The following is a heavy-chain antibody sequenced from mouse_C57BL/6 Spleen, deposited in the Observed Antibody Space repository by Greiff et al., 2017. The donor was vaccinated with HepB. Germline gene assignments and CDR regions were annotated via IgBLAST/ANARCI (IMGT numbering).Heavy chain of an antibody. CDR3: ARSYGSISYYFDY. V-gene: IGHV5-6*01. J-gene: IGHJ2*01. Sequence: EVHLVESGGDLVKPGGSLKLSCAASGFTFSSYGMSWVRQTPDKRLEWVATISSGGSYTYYPDSVKGRFTISRDNAKNTLYLQMSSLKSEDTAMYYCARSYGSISYYFDYWGQGTTLTVSS. CDR1: GFTFSSYG. CDR2: ISSGGSYT. D-gene: IGHD1-1*01.